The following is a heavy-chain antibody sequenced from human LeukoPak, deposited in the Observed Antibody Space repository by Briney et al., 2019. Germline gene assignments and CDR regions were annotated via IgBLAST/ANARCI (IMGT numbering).Heavy chain of an antibody. Sequence: NAGGSLRLSCAASGFTFSSYSMNWVRQAPGKGLEWVSFISGTSSYIYYPDSVKGRFTISRDNSKNTLYLQMNSLRAEDTAMYYCARALGIAAAGWGFDYWGQGTLVTVSS. CDR3: ARALGIAAAGWGFDY. CDR1: GFTFSSYS. D-gene: IGHD6-13*01. V-gene: IGHV3-21*04. J-gene: IGHJ4*02. CDR2: ISGTSSYI.